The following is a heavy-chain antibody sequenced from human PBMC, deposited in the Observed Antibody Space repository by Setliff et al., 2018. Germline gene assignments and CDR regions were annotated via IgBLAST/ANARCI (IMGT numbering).Heavy chain of an antibody. Sequence: PSETLSLTCTVSGGSINSGVYYWGWIRQPPGKGLEWIGRIYHGGDTYYNASLKSRLTISVDTSKNQFSLKLMSVTAADTAVYYCARTGTYRYFDYWGQGALVTVSS. D-gene: IGHD1-1*01. CDR1: GGSINSGVYY. CDR3: ARTGTYRYFDY. CDR2: IYHGGDT. V-gene: IGHV4-39*01. J-gene: IGHJ4*02.